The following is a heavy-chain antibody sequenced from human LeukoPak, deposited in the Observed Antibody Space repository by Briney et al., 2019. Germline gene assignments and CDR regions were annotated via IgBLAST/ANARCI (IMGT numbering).Heavy chain of an antibody. D-gene: IGHD2-2*02. CDR3: TTAVVPAAIPLSDY. V-gene: IGHV3-53*01. J-gene: IGHJ4*02. CDR1: GFTVSSNY. CDR2: IYSGGST. Sequence: GGSLRLSCAASGFTVSSNYMSWVRQAPGKGLEWVSVIYSGGSTYYADSVKGRFTISRDNSKNTLYLQMNSLRAEDTAVYYCTTAVVPAAIPLSDYWGQGTLVTVSS.